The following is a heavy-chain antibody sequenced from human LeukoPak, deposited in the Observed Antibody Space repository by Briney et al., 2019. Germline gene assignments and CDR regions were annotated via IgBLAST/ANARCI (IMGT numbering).Heavy chain of an antibody. CDR2: INPSGGST. V-gene: IGHV1-46*03. D-gene: IGHD3-16*01. J-gene: IGHJ4*02. CDR3: ARDYPSNGGTPFDPTYYFDY. Sequence: ASVKVSCKASGYTFTSYYMHWVRQAPGQGLEWMGIINPSGGSTSYAQKFQGRVTMTRDTSTSTVYMELSSLRSEDTAVYYCARDYPSNGGTPFDPTYYFDYWGQGTLVTVPS. CDR1: GYTFTSYY.